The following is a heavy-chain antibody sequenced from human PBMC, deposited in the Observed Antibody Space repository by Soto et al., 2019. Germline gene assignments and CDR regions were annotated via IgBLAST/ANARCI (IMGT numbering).Heavy chain of an antibody. V-gene: IGHV3-30*18. D-gene: IGHD6-13*01. CDR2: ISYDGSNK. CDR1: GFPFSSYG. J-gene: IGHJ5*02. Sequence: PGGSLRLSCAASGFPFSSYGMHWVRQAPGKGLEWVAVISYDGSNKYYADSVKGRFTISRDNSKNTLYLQMNSLRAEDTAVYYCAKDLARIAAAWSGGWFDPWGQGTLVTVSS. CDR3: AKDLARIAAAWSGGWFDP.